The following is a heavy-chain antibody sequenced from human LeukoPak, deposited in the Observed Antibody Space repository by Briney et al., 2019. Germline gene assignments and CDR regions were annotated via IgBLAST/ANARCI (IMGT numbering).Heavy chain of an antibody. V-gene: IGHV1-18*01. CDR1: GYTFTSYG. J-gene: IGHJ4*02. Sequence: PRASVKVSCKASGYTFTSYGISWVRQAPGQGLEWMGWISAYNGNTNYAQKLQGRVTMTTDTSTSTAYMELRSLRSDDTAVYYCARDWGDCSSTSCYDYTNGGYDYWGQGTLVTVSS. D-gene: IGHD2-2*01. CDR2: ISAYNGNT. CDR3: ARDWGDCSSTSCYDYTNGGYDY.